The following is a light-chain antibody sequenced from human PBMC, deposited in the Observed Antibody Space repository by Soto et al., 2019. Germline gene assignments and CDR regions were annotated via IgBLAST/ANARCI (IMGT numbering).Light chain of an antibody. J-gene: IGKJ1*01. CDR3: QQYNNPKP. V-gene: IGKV3-15*01. CDR1: QSVSSSY. Sequence: IVVTKSPGTLSLSTGERATLSCRASQSVSSSYLAWYQQKPGQAPRLLIFGASTRATGIPARFSGSGSGTEFTLTISSLQSDDFAVYYCQQYNNPKPFGQVTKVDI. CDR2: GAS.